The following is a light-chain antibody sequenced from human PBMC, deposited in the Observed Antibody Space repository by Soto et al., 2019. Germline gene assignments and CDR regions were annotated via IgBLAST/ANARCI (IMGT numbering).Light chain of an antibody. Sequence: EIVMTQSPVTLSVSPGERATLSCRASESVSSSLAWYQQKPGQAPRLLIYGASTRAAGIPARFSGSGSGTEFTLTISSLQSEDFAVYYCQQYGSSPRWTFGQGTKVDIK. CDR2: GAS. CDR3: QQYGSSPRWT. V-gene: IGKV3-15*01. J-gene: IGKJ1*01. CDR1: ESVSSS.